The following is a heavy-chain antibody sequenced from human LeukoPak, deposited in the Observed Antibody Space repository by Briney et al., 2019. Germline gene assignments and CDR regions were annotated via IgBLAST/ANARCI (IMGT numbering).Heavy chain of an antibody. Sequence: GASVKVSCKASSYMFTSYAFSWVRQAPGQGLEWMGWISTDNGKTDYAQRLQGRVTMTTDASTTTAYMELRRLRSDDTAVYYCAREEVAGSFDYWGQGTLVTVSS. CDR2: ISTDNGKT. J-gene: IGHJ4*02. V-gene: IGHV1-18*01. CDR3: AREEVAGSFDY. D-gene: IGHD6-19*01. CDR1: SYMFTSYA.